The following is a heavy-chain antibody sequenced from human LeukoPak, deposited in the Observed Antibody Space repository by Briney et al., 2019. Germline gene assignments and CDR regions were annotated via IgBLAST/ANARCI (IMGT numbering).Heavy chain of an antibody. CDR1: GGTFSSYA. J-gene: IGHJ4*02. V-gene: IGHV1-18*01. D-gene: IGHD3-10*01. CDR3: ARDYGSGRTYYFDY. Sequence: ASVKVSCKASGGTFSSYAISWVRQAPGQGLEWMGWISAYNGNTNYAQKLQGRVTMTTETSTSTAYMELRSLRSDDTAVYYCARDYGSGRTYYFDYWGQGTLVTVSS. CDR2: ISAYNGNT.